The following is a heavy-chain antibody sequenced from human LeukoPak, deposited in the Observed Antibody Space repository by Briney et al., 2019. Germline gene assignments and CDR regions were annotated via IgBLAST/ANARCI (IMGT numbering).Heavy chain of an antibody. CDR3: AKHSRVIVGTTCAFDV. D-gene: IGHD3-16*02. CDR1: DSSITSDYY. J-gene: IGHJ3*01. V-gene: IGHV4-38-2*01. Sequence: SETLSLTCAGSDSSITSDYYWAWTRQTPGKGLEWIGSLHPRRNFYYNPSFQSRVTLSFDASNNHFSLRLASVTAADTALYYCAKHSRVIVGTTCAFDVWGPGTKVTVSS. CDR2: LHPRRNF.